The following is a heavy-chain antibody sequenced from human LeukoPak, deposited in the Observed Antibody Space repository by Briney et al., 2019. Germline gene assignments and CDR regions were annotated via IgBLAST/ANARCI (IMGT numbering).Heavy chain of an antibody. Sequence: GASVKVSCKASGYTFTNYDINWVRQATGQGLEWMGWMNPNSGNTNYAQKLQGRVTMTTDTSTSTAYMELRSLRSDDTAVYYCARGSTSDVLRYFDWLLHFDYWGQGTLVTVSS. V-gene: IGHV1-18*01. J-gene: IGHJ4*02. CDR2: MNPNSGNT. CDR1: GYTFTNYD. CDR3: ARGSTSDVLRYFDWLLHFDY. D-gene: IGHD3-9*01.